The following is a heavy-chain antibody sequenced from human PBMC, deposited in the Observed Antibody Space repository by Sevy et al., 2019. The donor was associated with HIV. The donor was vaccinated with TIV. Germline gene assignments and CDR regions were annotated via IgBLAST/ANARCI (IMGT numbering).Heavy chain of an antibody. D-gene: IGHD2-2*01. CDR1: GFSFSRYS. J-gene: IGHJ4*01. V-gene: IGHV3-48*01. Sequence: GGSLRLSCAASGFSFSRYSMNWVRQAPGKGLEWVSYITSSSSTTYYADSVKGRFTITSDNAKNSLFMQMSSLRAEDTAVYYCARDVGCCNTTSSHCDHWGQGTLVTVSS. CDR3: ARDVGCCNTTSSHCDH. CDR2: ITSSSSTT.